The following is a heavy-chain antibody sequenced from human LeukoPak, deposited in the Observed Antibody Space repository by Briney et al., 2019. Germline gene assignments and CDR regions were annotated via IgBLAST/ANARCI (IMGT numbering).Heavy chain of an antibody. CDR2: SGSSGTTI. CDR3: ARVPKSHYYDSSGYYYDF. V-gene: IGHV3-11*01. J-gene: IGHJ4*02. CDR1: GFSFSDYY. D-gene: IGHD3-22*01. Sequence: GGSLRLSCAASGFSFSDYYMSWIRQAPGKGLEWVSYSGSSGTTIYYADSVKGRFTISRDNAKNSLYLQMNSLRAEDTAVYYCARVPKSHYYDSSGYYYDFWGQGTLVTVSS.